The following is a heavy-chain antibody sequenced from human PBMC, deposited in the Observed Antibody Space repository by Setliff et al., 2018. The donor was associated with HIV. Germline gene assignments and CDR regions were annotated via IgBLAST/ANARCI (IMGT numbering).Heavy chain of an antibody. J-gene: IGHJ5*02. CDR1: GDSISRAFYY. V-gene: IGHV4-61*09. CDR3: ARVPSAGVRGRPDLYHWFDP. Sequence: SSETLSLTCTVSGDSISRAFYYWNWIRQPAGKGLEWIGHIYTNGSAYYNPSLKSRVTISVDTSKNQFSLTLRSVTAADTAVYYCARVPSAGVRGRPDLYHWFDPWGQGTLVTVSS. CDR2: IYTNGSA. D-gene: IGHD3-3*01.